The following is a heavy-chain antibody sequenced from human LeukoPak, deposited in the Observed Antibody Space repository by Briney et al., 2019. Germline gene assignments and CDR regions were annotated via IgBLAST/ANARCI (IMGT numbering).Heavy chain of an antibody. CDR3: VTGQWEPKGTY. V-gene: IGHV4-34*01. D-gene: IGHD1-26*01. Sequence: PSETLSLTCAVYGGSFRGYYWMWVRQSPGKGLEWIGEINHSGGSNYNPSLKSRVTISVDTSRNQFSLKLTSVTAADTAVYYCVTGQWEPKGTYWGQGTLVTISS. J-gene: IGHJ4*02. CDR2: INHSGGS. CDR1: GGSFRGYY.